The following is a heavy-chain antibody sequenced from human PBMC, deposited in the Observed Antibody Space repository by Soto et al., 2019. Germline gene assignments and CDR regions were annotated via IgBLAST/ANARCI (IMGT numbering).Heavy chain of an antibody. CDR2: ISTYNGNT. J-gene: IGHJ3*02. CDR3: ARAPGYSTDRGAFDI. D-gene: IGHD6-13*01. V-gene: IGHV1-18*01. Sequence: QVQLEQSGAEVKKPGASVKVSCKASGYTFTRYGITWVRQAPGQGLEWMGRISTYNGNTNYAQKLQGRGTMTADTSTTTAYMELRSLTSDDTAVYYCARAPGYSTDRGAFDIWGQGTVVTVSS. CDR1: GYTFTRYG.